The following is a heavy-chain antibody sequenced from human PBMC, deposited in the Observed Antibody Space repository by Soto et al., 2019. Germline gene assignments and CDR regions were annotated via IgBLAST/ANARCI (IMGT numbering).Heavy chain of an antibody. CDR1: GFTFSSYG. Sequence: QVQLVESGGGVVQPGRSLRLSCAASGFTFSSYGMHWVRQAPGKGLEWVAVIWYDGSKKYYADSVKGRFTISRDNSKNARYLQMNSLRAEDTAVYYCARGITAAGLDHWGQGTLVTVSS. CDR3: ARGITAAGLDH. V-gene: IGHV3-33*01. CDR2: IWYDGSKK. J-gene: IGHJ4*02. D-gene: IGHD6-13*01.